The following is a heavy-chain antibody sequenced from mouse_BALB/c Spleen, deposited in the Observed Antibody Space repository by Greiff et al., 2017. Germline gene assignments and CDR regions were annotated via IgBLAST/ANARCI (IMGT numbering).Heavy chain of an antibody. D-gene: IGHD1-1*01. CDR3: APYGSSGMDY. CDR1: GYSITSGYY. V-gene: IGHV3-6*02. Sequence: EVQLQQSGPGLVKPSQSLSLTCSVTGYSITSGYYWNWIRQFPGNKLEWMGYISYDGSNNYNPSLKNRISITRDTSKNQFFLKLNSVTTEDTATYYCAPYGSSGMDYWGQGTSVTVSS. CDR2: ISYDGSN. J-gene: IGHJ4*01.